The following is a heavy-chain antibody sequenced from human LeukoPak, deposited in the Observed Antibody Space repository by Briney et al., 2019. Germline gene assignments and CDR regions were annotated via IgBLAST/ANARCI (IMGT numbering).Heavy chain of an antibody. CDR3: ARLDCVLEGCYDH. D-gene: IGHD2-15*01. Sequence: SETLSLTCSVSGDSVTSSYWNWIRQPPGKGLEWIGYVSADGTTNYSPSLRSRLIMSVDTAKNDISLILMSVTAADTAIYYCARLDCVLEGCYDHWGRGTLVTVAS. V-gene: IGHV4-59*08. CDR2: VSADGTT. CDR1: GDSVTSSY. J-gene: IGHJ4*02.